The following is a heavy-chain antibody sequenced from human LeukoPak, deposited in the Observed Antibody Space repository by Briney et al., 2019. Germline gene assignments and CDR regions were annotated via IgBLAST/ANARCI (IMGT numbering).Heavy chain of an antibody. Sequence: GGSLRLSCAASGFTSSSYGMHWVRQAPGKGLEGVAVIWYDGSNKYYADSVKGRFTISRDNSKNTLYLQMNSLRAEDTAVYYCAKAEQWLVGGYWGQGTLVTVSS. CDR1: GFTSSSYG. CDR3: AKAEQWLVGGY. CDR2: IWYDGSNK. V-gene: IGHV3-33*06. D-gene: IGHD6-19*01. J-gene: IGHJ4*02.